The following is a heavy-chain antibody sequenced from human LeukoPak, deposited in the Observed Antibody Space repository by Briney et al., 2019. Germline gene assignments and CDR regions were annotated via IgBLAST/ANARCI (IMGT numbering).Heavy chain of an antibody. CDR2: ISYDGSNK. J-gene: IGHJ6*02. CDR3: ARDGSPYRERYYYYGMDV. V-gene: IGHV3-30*04. Sequence: HPGGSLRLSCAASGFTFSSYAMHWVRQAPGKGLEWVAVISYDGSNKYYADSVKGRFTISRDNSKNTLYLQTNSLRAEDTAVYYCARDGSPYRERYYYYGMDVWGQGTTVTVSS. CDR1: GFTFSSYA. D-gene: IGHD1-1*01.